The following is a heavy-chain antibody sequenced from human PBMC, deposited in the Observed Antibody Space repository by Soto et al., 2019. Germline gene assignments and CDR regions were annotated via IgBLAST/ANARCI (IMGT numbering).Heavy chain of an antibody. CDR2: TYYRSKWYN. Sequence: SQTLSLTCAISGDSVSSNSAAWNWIRQSPSRGLKWLGRTYYRSKWYNDYAVSVKSRITINPDKSKNKFSPHPNHVTPEDTTEDFCERALLKGVCYTWNFFDIWGKGKMVT. V-gene: IGHV6-1*01. CDR3: ERALLKGVCYTWNFFDI. J-gene: IGHJ3*02. CDR1: GDSVSSNSAA. D-gene: IGHD2-8*01.